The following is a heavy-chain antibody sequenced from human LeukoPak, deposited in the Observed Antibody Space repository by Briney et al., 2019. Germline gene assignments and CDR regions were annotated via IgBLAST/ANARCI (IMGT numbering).Heavy chain of an antibody. CDR1: GFAVSSND. J-gene: IGHJ4*02. V-gene: IGHV3-53*01. Sequence: PGGSLRLSCAASGFAVSSNDMSWVRQAPGKGLKWVSTIYVGGRTYYADSVKGRFTISRDNAKNSLYLHMNSLRDEDTAVYYCARDRGYCSGGSCYTYYFDYWGQGTLVTVSS. CDR2: IYVGGRT. D-gene: IGHD2-15*01. CDR3: ARDRGYCSGGSCYTYYFDY.